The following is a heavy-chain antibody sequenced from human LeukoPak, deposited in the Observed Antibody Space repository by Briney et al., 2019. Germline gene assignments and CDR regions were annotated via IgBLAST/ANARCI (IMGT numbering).Heavy chain of an antibody. CDR2: IKQDGSEK. Sequence: GGSLRLSCAASGFTFSTFWMSWVRQAPGKGLEWVANIKQDGSEKYYVDSVKGRFTISRDNAKNSLYLQMNSLRAEDTGVYYCAKADGDKPLDYWGQGTLVTVSS. V-gene: IGHV3-7*04. J-gene: IGHJ4*02. CDR1: GFTFSTFW. CDR3: AKADGDKPLDY. D-gene: IGHD4-17*01.